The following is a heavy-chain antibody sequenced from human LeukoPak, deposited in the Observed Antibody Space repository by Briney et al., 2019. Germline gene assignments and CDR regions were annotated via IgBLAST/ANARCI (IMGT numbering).Heavy chain of an antibody. D-gene: IGHD3-10*01. Sequence: SETLSLTCTVSGGSISSYYWSWIRQPPGKGLEWIGYIYYSGSTNYNPSLKSRVTISVDTSKNQFSLKLSSVTAADTAVYYCAKDGGLWFGELPFDYWGQGTLVTVSS. V-gene: IGHV4-59*01. CDR1: GGSISSYY. CDR2: IYYSGST. J-gene: IGHJ4*02. CDR3: AKDGGLWFGELPFDY.